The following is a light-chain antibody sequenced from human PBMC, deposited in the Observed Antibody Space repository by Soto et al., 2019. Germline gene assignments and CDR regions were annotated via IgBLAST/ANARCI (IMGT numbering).Light chain of an antibody. CDR3: SSYTSSSTLV. J-gene: IGLJ2*01. V-gene: IGLV2-14*01. Sequence: QSVLTQPASVSGSPGQSITISCTGTTNDVGGYNYVSWYQQHPGKAPKLLIFEVSSRPSGVSNRFSGSKSGNTASLTISALQAEDEADYYCSSYTSSSTLVFGGGTKVTVL. CDR1: TNDVGGYNY. CDR2: EVS.